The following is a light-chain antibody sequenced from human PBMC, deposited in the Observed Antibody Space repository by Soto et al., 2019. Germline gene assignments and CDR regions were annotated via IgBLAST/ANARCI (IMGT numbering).Light chain of an antibody. J-gene: IGKJ1*01. CDR2: WAS. CDR3: QQYHSAPQS. Sequence: DIVMTQSPDSLAVSLGERATINCKSSQSVLYSPNNKNYLAWYQQKPGQPPKLLIYWASTRESGVPDRYSGSGSGTDFTLTIGSLQAEYVAFYYCQQYHSAPQSFGQGTKVEIK. V-gene: IGKV4-1*01. CDR1: QSVLYSPNNKNY.